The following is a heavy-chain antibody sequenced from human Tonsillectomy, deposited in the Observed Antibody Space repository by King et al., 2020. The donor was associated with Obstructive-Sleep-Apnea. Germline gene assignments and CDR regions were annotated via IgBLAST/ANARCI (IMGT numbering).Heavy chain of an antibody. CDR1: GGSISNNNYY. Sequence: QLQESGPGLVKPSETLSLTCAVSGGSISNNNYYWGWIRQPPGKGLEWIGSIYYSGNTYYNPSLKSLFTLSCDTSKNQLSLKLTSVSAADTAVYYCARYMAATRSLGYRVFNYFDYWGQGTVVTVSS. D-gene: IGHD5/OR15-5a*01. J-gene: IGHJ4*02. CDR3: ARYMAATRSLGYRVFNYFDY. CDR2: IYYSGNT. V-gene: IGHV4-39*07.